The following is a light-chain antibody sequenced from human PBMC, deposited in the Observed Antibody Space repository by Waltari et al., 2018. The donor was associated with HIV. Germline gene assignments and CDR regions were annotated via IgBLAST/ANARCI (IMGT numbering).Light chain of an antibody. V-gene: IGLV3-1*01. CDR2: QDS. Sequence: SYELTQPPSVSVSPGQTATITCSGEDLGNKYVCWYHQKPGQSPVLVIHQDSKRPSGIPERFSGSNTGNTATLTSSGTQAIDEAYYYCQTWDRNTAHVVFCGETNLTVL. CDR3: QTWDRNTAHVV. CDR1: DLGNKY. J-gene: IGLJ2*01.